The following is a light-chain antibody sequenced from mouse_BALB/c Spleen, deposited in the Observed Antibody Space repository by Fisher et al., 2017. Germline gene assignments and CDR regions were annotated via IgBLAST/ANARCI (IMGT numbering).Light chain of an antibody. CDR1: SSVSSSY. CDR3: HQRSSYRT. Sequence: IVLTQTPAIMSASPGEKVTMTCRASSSVSSSYLHWYQQKPGSSPKPWIYRTSNLASGVPARFSGSGSGTSYSLTISSMEAEDAATYYCHQRSSYRTFGGGTKLEIK. CDR2: RTS. J-gene: IGKJ1*01. V-gene: IGKV4-79*01.